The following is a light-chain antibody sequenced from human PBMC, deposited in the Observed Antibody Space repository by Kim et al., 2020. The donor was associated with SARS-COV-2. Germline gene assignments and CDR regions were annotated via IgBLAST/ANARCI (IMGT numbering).Light chain of an antibody. CDR3: QAWDSGTAV. CDR1: NLRDTY. Sequence: SVSPGQTASITCSGDNLRDTYVCWYQQKPGQPPVLVIYQDTKRPSGIPERFSGSNSGNTATLTISGIQTMDEADYYCQAWDSGTAVFGGGTQLTVL. J-gene: IGLJ2*01. V-gene: IGLV3-1*01. CDR2: QDT.